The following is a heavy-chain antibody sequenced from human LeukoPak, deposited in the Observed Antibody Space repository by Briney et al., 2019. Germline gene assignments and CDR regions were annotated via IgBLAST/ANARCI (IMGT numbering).Heavy chain of an antibody. CDR1: GYTLTELS. CDR3: ATGYRRDYYYYGMDV. V-gene: IGHV1-24*01. J-gene: IGHJ6*02. Sequence: ASVKVSCKVSGYTLTELSMHWVRQAPGKGLEWMGGFDPEDGETINAQKFQGRVTMTEDTSTDTAYMELSSLRSEDTAVYYCATGYRRDYYYYGMDVWGQGTTVTVSS. CDR2: FDPEDGET. D-gene: IGHD2-2*02.